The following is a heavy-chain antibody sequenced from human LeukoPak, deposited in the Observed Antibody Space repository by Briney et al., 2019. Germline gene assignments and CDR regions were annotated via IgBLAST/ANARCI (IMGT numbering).Heavy chain of an antibody. CDR1: GYTFTSYG. V-gene: IGHV1-18*01. Sequence: ASVKVSCKASGYTFTSYGISWVRQAPGQGLEWMGWISAYNGNTNYAQKLQGRVTMTTDTSTSTAYMELRSLRSDDTAVYYCAREKQAAGTGPLDYWGQGTLVTVSS. J-gene: IGHJ4*02. CDR2: ISAYNGNT. D-gene: IGHD6-13*01. CDR3: AREKQAAGTGPLDY.